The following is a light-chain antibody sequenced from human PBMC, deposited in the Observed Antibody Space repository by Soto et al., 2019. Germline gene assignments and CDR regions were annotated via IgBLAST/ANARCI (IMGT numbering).Light chain of an antibody. J-gene: IGLJ2*01. CDR3: QSYDSSNPHVV. CDR1: SSSIASNY. CDR2: EDN. Sequence: NFMLTQPHSVSESPGKTVTISCTRSSSSIASNYVQWYQQRPGSAPTTVIYEDNQRPSGVPDRFSGSIDSSSNSASLTISGLKTEDEADYYCQSYDSSNPHVVFGGGTKLTVL. V-gene: IGLV6-57*03.